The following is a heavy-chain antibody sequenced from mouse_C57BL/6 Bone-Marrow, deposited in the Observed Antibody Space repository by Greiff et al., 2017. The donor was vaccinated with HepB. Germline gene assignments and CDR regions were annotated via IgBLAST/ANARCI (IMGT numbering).Heavy chain of an antibody. D-gene: IGHD4-1*01. CDR1: GFTFSDYG. CDR3: ARRNWEGYAMDY. V-gene: IGHV5-17*01. J-gene: IGHJ4*01. CDR2: ISSGSSTI. Sequence: VKLVESGGGLVKPGGSLKLSCAASGFTFSDYGMHWVRQAPEKGLEWVAYISSGSSTIYYADTVKGRFTISRDNAKNTLFLQMTSLRSEDTAMYYCARRNWEGYAMDYWGQGTSVTVSS.